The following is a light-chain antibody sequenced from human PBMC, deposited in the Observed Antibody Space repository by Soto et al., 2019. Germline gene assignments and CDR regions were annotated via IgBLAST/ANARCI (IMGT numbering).Light chain of an antibody. CDR2: DAP. CDR1: QSISSW. Sequence: DIQMTQSPSTLSASIGDRVTITCRASQSISSWSAWYQQKPGKAPKLLIYDAPKLESGVPSRFSGSGSGTEFSLAISSLQPEDFATYFCKQYDSYYLKFGQGTKGDIK. V-gene: IGKV1-5*01. J-gene: IGKJ1*01. CDR3: KQYDSYYLK.